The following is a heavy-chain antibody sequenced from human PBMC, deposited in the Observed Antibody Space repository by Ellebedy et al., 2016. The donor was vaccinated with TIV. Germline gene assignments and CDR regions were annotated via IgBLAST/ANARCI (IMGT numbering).Heavy chain of an antibody. CDR3: ARGLARDY. Sequence: MPSETLSLTCAVYGGSFSGYYWSWIRQPPGKGLEWIGEITHSGSTDYHPSLESRVTISVDTSKNQFSLNLSSVTAADTAVYYCARGLARDYWGQGTLVTVSS. CDR1: GGSFSGYY. CDR2: ITHSGST. V-gene: IGHV4-34*01. J-gene: IGHJ4*02.